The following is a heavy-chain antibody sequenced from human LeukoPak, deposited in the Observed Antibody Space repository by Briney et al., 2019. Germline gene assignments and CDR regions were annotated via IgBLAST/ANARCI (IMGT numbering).Heavy chain of an antibody. D-gene: IGHD2-15*01. CDR3: ASGYCSGGGCRSDAFDI. V-gene: IGHV4-59*08. CDR2: IYYSGST. Sequence: SETLSLTCTVSGGSISSYYWSWIRQPPGKGLEWIGYIYYSGSTNYNPSLKSRVTISVDTSKNQFSLKLSSVTAADTAVYYCASGYCSGGGCRSDAFDIWGQGTMVTVSS. CDR1: GGSISSYY. J-gene: IGHJ3*02.